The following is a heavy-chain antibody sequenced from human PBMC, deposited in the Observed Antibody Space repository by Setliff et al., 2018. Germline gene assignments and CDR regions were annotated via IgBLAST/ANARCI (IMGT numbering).Heavy chain of an antibody. Sequence: SETLSLTCTVSGDSINDYYWSWIRQPPGKGLEWIGYVFFTGDTDYNPSLGSRVTISLDRSKTQFSLELTSVTAADAAVYYCARGRNIAARLFDSWGQGTQVTVPQ. CDR3: ARGRNIAARLFDS. D-gene: IGHD6-6*01. J-gene: IGHJ4*02. CDR2: VFFTGDT. CDR1: GDSINDYY. V-gene: IGHV4-59*12.